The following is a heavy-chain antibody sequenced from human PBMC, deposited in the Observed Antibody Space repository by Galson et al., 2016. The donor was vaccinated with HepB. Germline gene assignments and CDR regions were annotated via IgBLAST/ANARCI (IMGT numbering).Heavy chain of an antibody. J-gene: IGHJ4*02. Sequence: QSGAEVKKPGESLKISCKGFGYSFATYWIGWVRQMPGKGLEWMGIIYPGDSDTRYSPSFQGQVTISADKSINTAYLQWGSLKASDTAIYYCARHDAAMVESFDYWGQGTLVTVSS. CDR3: ARHDAAMVESFDY. D-gene: IGHD5-18*01. CDR1: GYSFATYW. V-gene: IGHV5-51*01. CDR2: IYPGDSDT.